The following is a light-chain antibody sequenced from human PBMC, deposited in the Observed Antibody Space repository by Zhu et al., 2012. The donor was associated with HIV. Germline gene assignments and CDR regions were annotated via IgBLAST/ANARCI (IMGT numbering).Light chain of an antibody. V-gene: IGKV3-20*01. CDR3: QQYGNSPIT. CDR1: QSVSSSY. Sequence: IVLTQSPGTLSLSPGERATLPCRASQSVSSSYLAWYQQKPGQAPRLLIYGVSSRATGIPDRFSGSGSGTDFTLTISRLEPEDFAVYYCQQYGNSPITFGQGTRLETK. J-gene: IGKJ5*01. CDR2: GVS.